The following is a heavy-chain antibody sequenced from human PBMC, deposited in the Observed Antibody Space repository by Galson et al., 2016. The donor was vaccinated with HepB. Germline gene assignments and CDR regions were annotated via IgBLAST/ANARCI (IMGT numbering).Heavy chain of an antibody. V-gene: IGHV3-33*08. CDR3: ARFGGSLGMDV. J-gene: IGHJ6*02. CDR1: GFTLSTYW. D-gene: IGHD2-15*01. CDR2: IWYDGSNK. Sequence: SLRLSCAASGFTLSTYWMNWVRQAPGKGLEWVALIWYDGSNKHYADSVKGRFTISRDNSKNTLYLQMNSLTAEDTAVYYCARFGGSLGMDVWGQGTTVTVSS.